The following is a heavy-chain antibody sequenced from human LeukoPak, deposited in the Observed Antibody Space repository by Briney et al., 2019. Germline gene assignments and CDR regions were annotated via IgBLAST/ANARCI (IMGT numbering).Heavy chain of an antibody. CDR1: GGTFSSYA. Sequence: ASVKVSCKASGGTFSSYAISWVRQAPGQGLEWMGWINPNSGGTNYAQKFQGRVTMTRDTSISTAYMELSRLRSDDTAVYYCARDLGVRGVIITFGYWGQGTLVTVSS. D-gene: IGHD3-10*01. V-gene: IGHV1-2*02. J-gene: IGHJ4*02. CDR3: ARDLGVRGVIITFGY. CDR2: INPNSGGT.